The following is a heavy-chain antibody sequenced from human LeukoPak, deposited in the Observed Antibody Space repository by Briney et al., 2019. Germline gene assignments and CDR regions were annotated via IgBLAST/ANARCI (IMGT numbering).Heavy chain of an antibody. V-gene: IGHV1-69*05. Sequence: SVKVSCKASRGTFSSYAISWVRQAPGQGLEWMGGIIPIFGTANYAQKFQGRVTITTDESTSTAYMELSSLRSEDTAVYYCARYHYDSSGYAYYFDYWGQGTLVTVSS. CDR3: ARYHYDSSGYAYYFDY. J-gene: IGHJ4*02. CDR1: RGTFSSYA. D-gene: IGHD3-22*01. CDR2: IIPIFGTA.